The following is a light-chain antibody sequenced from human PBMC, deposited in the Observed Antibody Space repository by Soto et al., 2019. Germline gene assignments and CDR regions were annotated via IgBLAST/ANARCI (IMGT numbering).Light chain of an antibody. J-gene: IGLJ2*01. V-gene: IGLV2-14*01. CDR2: DVN. CDR3: TSYASGSSHVV. CDR1: SSDIGGYDY. Sequence: QSALTQPASVSGSPGQAITLSCTGTSSDIGGYDYVSWYQRHPGKAPKLRIYDVNNRPSGVSHRFSGSKSGNTASLTISGLQAEDEADYYCTSYASGSSHVVFGGGTKLTVL.